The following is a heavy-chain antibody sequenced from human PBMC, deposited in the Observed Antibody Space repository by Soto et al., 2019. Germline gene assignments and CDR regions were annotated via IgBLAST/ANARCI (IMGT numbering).Heavy chain of an antibody. Sequence: QVPLVQSGAEVQKPGASVRVSCMASGYTFTTFVIHWVRQAPGQRLEWMGWISPGNGNTQYSQKLQGRLTITRDTSAGTAYMELNSLRSEDTAMYYCARIGAIGSGYDYWGQGTLVTVSS. CDR3: ARIGAIGSGYDY. CDR2: ISPGNGNT. CDR1: GYTFTTFV. D-gene: IGHD6-19*01. J-gene: IGHJ4*02. V-gene: IGHV1-3*01.